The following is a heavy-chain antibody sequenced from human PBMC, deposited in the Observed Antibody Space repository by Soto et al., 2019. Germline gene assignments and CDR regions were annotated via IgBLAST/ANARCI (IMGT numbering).Heavy chain of an antibody. Sequence: SVKVSCEASGGTFSSYAISWGRQAPGQGLEWMGGIIPIFGTANYAQKFQGRVTITADESTSTAYMELSSLRSEDTAVYYCARDQLGPAAILDYYGMDVWGQGTTVTVSS. V-gene: IGHV1-69*13. J-gene: IGHJ6*02. CDR3: ARDQLGPAAILDYYGMDV. CDR2: IIPIFGTA. D-gene: IGHD2-2*01. CDR1: GGTFSSYA.